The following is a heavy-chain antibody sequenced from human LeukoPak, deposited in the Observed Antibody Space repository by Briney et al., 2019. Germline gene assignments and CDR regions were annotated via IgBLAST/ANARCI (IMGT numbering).Heavy chain of an antibody. D-gene: IGHD6-6*01. V-gene: IGHV3-23*01. Sequence: GGSLRLSCAASGFTFSSYAMSWVRQAPGKGLEWVSAISGSGGSTYYADSVKGRFTISRDNAKNSLYLQMNSLRAEDTAVYYCAREEGDSSSVDYWGQGTLVTVSS. J-gene: IGHJ4*02. CDR3: AREEGDSSSVDY. CDR2: ISGSGGST. CDR1: GFTFSSYA.